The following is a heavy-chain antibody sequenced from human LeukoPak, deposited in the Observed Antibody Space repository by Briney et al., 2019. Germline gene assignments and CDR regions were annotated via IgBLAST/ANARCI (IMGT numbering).Heavy chain of an antibody. V-gene: IGHV4-59*01. Sequence: SETLSLTCTVSGGSISSYYWSWIRQPPGEGLEWIGYIYYSGSTNYNPSLKSRVTISVDTSKNQFSLKLSSVTAADTAVYYCARGSLDDSSGYYADYWGQGTLVTVSS. CDR1: GGSISSYY. CDR3: ARGSLDDSSGYYADY. D-gene: IGHD3-22*01. CDR2: IYYSGST. J-gene: IGHJ4*02.